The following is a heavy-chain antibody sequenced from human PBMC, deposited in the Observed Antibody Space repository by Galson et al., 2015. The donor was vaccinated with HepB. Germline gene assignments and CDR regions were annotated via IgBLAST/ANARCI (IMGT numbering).Heavy chain of an antibody. CDR2: IIPIFGTA. Sequence: SVKVSCKASGGTFSSYAISWVRQAPGQGLEWMGGIIPIFGTANYAQKFQGRVTITADESTSTAYMELSSLRSEDTAVYYCARVRRGYSYGLFDPWGQGTLVTVSS. J-gene: IGHJ5*02. CDR1: GGTFSSYA. V-gene: IGHV1-69*13. CDR3: ARVRRGYSYGLFDP. D-gene: IGHD5-18*01.